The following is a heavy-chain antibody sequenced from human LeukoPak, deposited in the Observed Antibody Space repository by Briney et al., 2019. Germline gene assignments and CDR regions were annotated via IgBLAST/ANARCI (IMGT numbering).Heavy chain of an antibody. V-gene: IGHV3-23*01. CDR3: AKDRGQWLGY. CDR2: ISGSGGST. J-gene: IGHJ4*02. D-gene: IGHD6-19*01. CDR1: GFTFCSYA. Sequence: GGSLRLSCAASGFTFCSYAMSWVRQAPGKGLEWVSAISGSGGSTYYADSVKGRFTISRDNSKNTLYLQMNSLRAEGTSVYCCAKDRGQWLGYWGQGTLVTVSS.